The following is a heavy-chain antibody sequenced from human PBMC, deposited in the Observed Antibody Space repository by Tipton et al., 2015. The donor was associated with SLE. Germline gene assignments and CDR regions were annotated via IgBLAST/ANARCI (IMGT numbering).Heavy chain of an antibody. CDR3: ASREVSSYYYYYMTS. J-gene: IGHJ6*03. D-gene: IGHD2-2*01. V-gene: IGHV4-59*11. CDR1: GGSISSHY. Sequence: TLSLTCTVSGGSISSHYWSWIRQPPGKGLEWIGYIYYRGSTNYNPSLKSRVTISVDTSKNQFSLKLSSVTAADTAVYYCASREVSSYYYYYMTSGAKGPRSPSP. CDR2: IYYRGST.